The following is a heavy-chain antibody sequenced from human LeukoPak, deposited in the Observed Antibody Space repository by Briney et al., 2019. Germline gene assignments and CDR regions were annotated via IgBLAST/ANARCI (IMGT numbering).Heavy chain of an antibody. J-gene: IGHJ5*02. V-gene: IGHV1-2*02. CDR2: INPNSGGT. CDR3: AKDPIQVVVPAAIGWFDP. D-gene: IGHD2-2*01. CDR1: GYTFTGYY. Sequence: ASVKVSCKASGYTFTGYYMHWVRQAPGQGLEWMGWINPNSGGTNYAQKFQGSVTMTRDTSISTAYMELRRLRSDDTAVYYCAKDPIQVVVPAAIGWFDPWGQGTLVTVSS.